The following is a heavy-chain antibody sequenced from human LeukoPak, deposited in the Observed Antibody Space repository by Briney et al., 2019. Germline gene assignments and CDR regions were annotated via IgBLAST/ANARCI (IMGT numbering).Heavy chain of an antibody. V-gene: IGHV4-4*02. D-gene: IGHD6-19*01. CDR3: ARGSAAGLAY. J-gene: IGHJ4*02. CDR1: GGSISNTNW. Sequence: PSETLSLTCGVSGGSISNTNWWSWVRHPPGQGLEWIGEISLTGLTPYNPSLESRRTIPVDTSKNKFSLKLSSVTAADTAVYYCARGSAAGLAYWGQGTLVTVSS. CDR2: ISLTGLT.